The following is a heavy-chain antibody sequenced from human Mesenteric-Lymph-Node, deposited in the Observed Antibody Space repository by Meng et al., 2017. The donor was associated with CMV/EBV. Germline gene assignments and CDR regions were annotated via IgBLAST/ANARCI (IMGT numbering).Heavy chain of an antibody. V-gene: IGHV3-23*03. Sequence: GESLKISCAGSGFIFNSFAMSWVRQAPGKGLEWVAVIYSGGSTRKYADSVKGRFTISRDDSKNTLYLQMNSLRAEDTAVYYCAKSPVGEGVFDSWGQATLVTVSS. CDR2: IYSGGSTR. CDR3: AKSPVGEGVFDS. D-gene: IGHD3-16*01. CDR1: GFIFNSFA. J-gene: IGHJ4*02.